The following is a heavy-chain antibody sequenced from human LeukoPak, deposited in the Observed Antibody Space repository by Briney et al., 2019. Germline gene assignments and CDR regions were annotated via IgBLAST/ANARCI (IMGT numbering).Heavy chain of an antibody. D-gene: IGHD6-19*01. Sequence: SETLSLTCTVSGGSISSYYWSWIRQPPGKGLEWIGYIYYSGTTNYNPSLKSRVTISLDASKNQISLKLNSVTAADTAMYYCVCLLSGWYVPAYWGQGSLVTVSS. CDR2: IYYSGTT. CDR1: GGSISSYY. CDR3: VCLLSGWYVPAY. V-gene: IGHV4-59*01. J-gene: IGHJ4*02.